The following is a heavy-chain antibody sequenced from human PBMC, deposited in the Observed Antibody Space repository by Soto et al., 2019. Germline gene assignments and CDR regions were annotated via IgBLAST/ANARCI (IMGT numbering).Heavy chain of an antibody. Sequence: NPSETLSLTCTVSGGSISSYYWSWIRQPPGKGLEWIGYIYYSGSTNYNPSLKSRVTISVDTSKNQFSLKLSSVTAADTAVYYCARGIAAAAPRWFDPWGQGTLVTVSS. J-gene: IGHJ5*02. CDR3: ARGIAAAAPRWFDP. D-gene: IGHD6-13*01. V-gene: IGHV4-59*01. CDR1: GGSISSYY. CDR2: IYYSGST.